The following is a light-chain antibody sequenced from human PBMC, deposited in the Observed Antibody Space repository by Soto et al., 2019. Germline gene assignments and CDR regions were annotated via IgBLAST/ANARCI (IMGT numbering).Light chain of an antibody. CDR3: QQHNSWPPV. Sequence: EIVMTQSPATLSVSPGERATLSCRASQSVNSNLAWYQQKPGHSPRLLIYGASTRVTSIPARFSGSGSGTEFTLTISSLQSEDFAIYYCQQHNSWPPVFGQGTKLEIK. CDR2: GAS. J-gene: IGKJ2*01. V-gene: IGKV3-15*01. CDR1: QSVNSN.